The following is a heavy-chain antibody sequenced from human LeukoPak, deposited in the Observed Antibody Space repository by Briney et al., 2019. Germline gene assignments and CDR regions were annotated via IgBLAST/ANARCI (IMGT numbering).Heavy chain of an antibody. D-gene: IGHD2-21*02. CDR1: GDSITSRNYL. CDR3: ARVSQPLLSLRGAFDI. CDR2: IYYSGST. Sequence: PSETLSLTCTVSGDSITSRNYLWGWIRQHPGKGLEWIGYIYYSGSTYYNPSLKSRVTISVDTSKNQFSLKLSSVTAADTAVYYCARVSQPLLSLRGAFDIWGQGTMVTVSS. V-gene: IGHV4-31*03. J-gene: IGHJ3*02.